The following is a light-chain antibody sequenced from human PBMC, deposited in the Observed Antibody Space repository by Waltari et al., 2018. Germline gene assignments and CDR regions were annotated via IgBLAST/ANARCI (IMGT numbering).Light chain of an antibody. CDR1: QSVSSY. CDR2: DAS. CDR3: QQRAHWLT. Sequence: EIVLTQSPATLSLSPGESATLSCRASQSVSSYLSWYQQKPGQAPRLLMYDASKRATGIPARFSGSWSGTDFTLTISSLESEDFAVYYCQQRAHWLTFGGGTKVETK. J-gene: IGKJ4*01. V-gene: IGKV3-11*01.